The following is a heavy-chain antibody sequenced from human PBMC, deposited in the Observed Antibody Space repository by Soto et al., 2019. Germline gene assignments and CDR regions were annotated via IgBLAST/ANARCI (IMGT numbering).Heavy chain of an antibody. Sequence: QVQLVESGGGVVQPGRSLRLSCAASGFTFSSYGMHWVRQAPGKGLEWVAVISYDGSNKYYADSVKGRFTISRDNSKNTLYLQMNSLRAEDTAVYYCARVGYCSSTSCRGGMDVWGQGTTVTVSS. CDR1: GFTFSSYG. D-gene: IGHD2-2*01. CDR3: ARVGYCSSTSCRGGMDV. CDR2: ISYDGSNK. V-gene: IGHV3-30-3*01. J-gene: IGHJ6*02.